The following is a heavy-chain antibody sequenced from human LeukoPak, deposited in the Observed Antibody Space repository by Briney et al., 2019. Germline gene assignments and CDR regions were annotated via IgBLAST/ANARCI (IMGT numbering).Heavy chain of an antibody. V-gene: IGHV1-8*01. CDR1: GYSFTSYD. Sequence: ASVKVSCKASGYSFTSYDINWVRQATGQGLEWMGWMNPNSGNTGYAQKFQGRVTMTRNTSISTAYMELSGLRSEDTAVYYCARVGSGSYYYYYYYMDVWGKGTTVTISS. J-gene: IGHJ6*03. CDR2: MNPNSGNT. CDR3: ARVGSGSYYYYYYYMDV. D-gene: IGHD3-10*01.